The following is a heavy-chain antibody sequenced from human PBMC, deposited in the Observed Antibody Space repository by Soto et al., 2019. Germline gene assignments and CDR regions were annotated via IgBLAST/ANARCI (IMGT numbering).Heavy chain of an antibody. CDR2: IYYSGSI. V-gene: IGHV4-31*03. D-gene: IGHD2-2*01. Sequence: SETLSLTCTVSGGSISSGGYYWSWIRQHPGKGLEWIGYIYYSGSIYYNPSLKSRVTISVDTSKNQFSLKLSSVTAADTAVYYCARAVLPATAPFDYWGQGTLVTVSS. J-gene: IGHJ4*02. CDR1: GGSISSGGYY. CDR3: ARAVLPATAPFDY.